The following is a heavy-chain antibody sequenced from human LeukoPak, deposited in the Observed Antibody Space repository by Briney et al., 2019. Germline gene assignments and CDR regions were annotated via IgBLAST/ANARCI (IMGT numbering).Heavy chain of an antibody. V-gene: IGHV3-30*02. CDR3: SRDRGGSASHGFDAFDI. CDR2: IRYDGSNK. D-gene: IGHD3-10*01. J-gene: IGHJ3*02. Sequence: GGSLRLSCAASGFTFKSYGMHWVRQAPGKGLEWVEIIRYDGSNKYYADSVKGRFTNSRDISKHTLYLPMHSVRAEHRPVYSWSRDRGGSASHGFDAFDIWGQGTMVTVSS. CDR1: GFTFKSYG.